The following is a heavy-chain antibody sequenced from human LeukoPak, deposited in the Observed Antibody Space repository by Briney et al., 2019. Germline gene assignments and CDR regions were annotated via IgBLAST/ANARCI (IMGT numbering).Heavy chain of an antibody. CDR3: ARARTEKYYYYYYYMDV. CDR2: IYYSGST. J-gene: IGHJ6*03. D-gene: IGHD1-14*01. CDR1: GGSISSYY. Sequence: SETLSLTCTVSGGSISSYYWSWIRQPPGKGLEWIGYIYYSGSTNYNPSLKSRVTMSVDTSKNQFSLKLSSVTAADTAVYYCARARTEKYYYYYYYMDVWGKGTTVTVSS. V-gene: IGHV4-59*01.